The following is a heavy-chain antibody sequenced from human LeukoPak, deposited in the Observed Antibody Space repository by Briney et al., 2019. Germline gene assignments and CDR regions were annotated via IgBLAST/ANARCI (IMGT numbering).Heavy chain of an antibody. CDR1: GYTFTGYY. CDR3: ARAYYTGPFDY. CDR2: FNPNSGGT. Sequence: ASVKVSCKASGYTFTGYYMHWVRQAPGQGLEWMGWFNPNSGGTNYAQKFQGRATMTRDTSISTAYMDLSRLRSDDTAVYYCARAYYTGPFDYWGQGTLVTVSS. V-gene: IGHV1-2*02. J-gene: IGHJ4*02. D-gene: IGHD1-26*01.